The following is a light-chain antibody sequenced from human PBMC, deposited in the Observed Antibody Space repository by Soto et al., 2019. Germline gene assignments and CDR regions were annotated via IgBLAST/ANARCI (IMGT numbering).Light chain of an antibody. CDR2: KVS. CDR3: MQGTHWPPYT. V-gene: IGKV2-30*01. Sequence: VVMTQSPLSMPVTLGQPASISCRSSQSLAYSDGNTYLNWFQQRPGQSPRRLIYKVSNRDSGVPDRFSGSGSGTDFTLEISRVEAEDVGIYYCMQGTHWPPYTFGQGTKLEIK. CDR1: QSLAYSDGNTY. J-gene: IGKJ2*01.